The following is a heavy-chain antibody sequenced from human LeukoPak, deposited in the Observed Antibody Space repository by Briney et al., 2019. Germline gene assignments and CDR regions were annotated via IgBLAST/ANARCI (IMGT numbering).Heavy chain of an antibody. CDR1: GFTFNNYA. CDR3: AKAPLGRCTGAICYSFDH. CDR2: ISGSDSGT. Sequence: GGSLSLSCAASGFTFNNYAWSWVRQAPGKGLEWVSAISGSDSGTYYADSVKGRFTISRDNSKNTLYLQMNSLRAEDAAVYYCAKAPLGRCTGAICYSFDHWGQGTLVTVSS. V-gene: IGHV3-23*01. J-gene: IGHJ4*02. D-gene: IGHD2-15*01.